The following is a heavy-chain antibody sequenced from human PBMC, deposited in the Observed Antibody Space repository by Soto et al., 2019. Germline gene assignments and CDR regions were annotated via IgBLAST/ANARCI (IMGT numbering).Heavy chain of an antibody. V-gene: IGHV4-31*03. CDR1: GGSISSGGYY. CDR2: IYYSGST. D-gene: IGHD1-7*01. CDR3: ASATESELELRWVNYYFDY. J-gene: IGHJ4*02. Sequence: SETLSLTCTVSGGSISSGGYYWSWIRQHPGKGLEWIGYIYYSGSTYYNPSLKSRVTISVDTSKNQFSLKLSSVTAADTAVYYCASATESELELRWVNYYFDYWGQGTLVTVSS.